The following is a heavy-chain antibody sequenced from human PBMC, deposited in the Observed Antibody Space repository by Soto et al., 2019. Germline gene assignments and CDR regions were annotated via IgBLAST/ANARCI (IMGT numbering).Heavy chain of an antibody. V-gene: IGHV3-23*01. CDR3: AHGERYGY. D-gene: IGHD1-26*01. CDR1: GFTFPNFA. CDR2: ISGSGGSA. Sequence: PGGSLRLSCAVSGFTFPNFAMTWVRQAPGKGLEWVSTISGSGGSAYYADSVRGRFTISRDNSKNTLFLQMNSLRGEDSAVYFCAHGERYGYWGQGTLVTV. J-gene: IGHJ4*02.